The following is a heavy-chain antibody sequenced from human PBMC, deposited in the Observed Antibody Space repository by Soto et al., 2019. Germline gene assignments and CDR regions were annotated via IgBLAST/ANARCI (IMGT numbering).Heavy chain of an antibody. V-gene: IGHV4-34*01. CDR3: ARVRRGIIIAQYYYYGMDV. J-gene: IGHJ6*02. CDR1: GGSFSVYY. CDR2: IDHTGST. D-gene: IGHD3-10*01. Sequence: SETLSLTCAVYGGSFSVYYWSWIRQPPGKGLEWIAEIDHTGSTNYNPSLQSRVTISADTSKNQFSLSLSTVTAADTAVYYCARVRRGIIIAQYYYYGMDVWGQGTTVTVS.